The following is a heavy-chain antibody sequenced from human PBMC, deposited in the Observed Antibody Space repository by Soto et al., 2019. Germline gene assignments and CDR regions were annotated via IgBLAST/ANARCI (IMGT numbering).Heavy chain of an antibody. CDR2: ISSSSSTI. V-gene: IGHV3-48*01. CDR1: GFTFSSYG. CDR3: ARGDSRYYDSSGYSALFDH. J-gene: IGHJ4*02. Sequence: GSLRLSCAASGFTFSSYGMNWVRQAPGKGLEWVSYISSSSSTIYYADSVKGRFTISRDNAKNSLYLQMNSLRAADTAVYYCARGDSRYYDSSGYSALFDHWGQGTLVTVSS. D-gene: IGHD3-22*01.